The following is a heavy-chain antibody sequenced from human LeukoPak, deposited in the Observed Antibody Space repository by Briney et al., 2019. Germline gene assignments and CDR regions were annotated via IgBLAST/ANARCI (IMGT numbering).Heavy chain of an antibody. CDR3: TRIIVEVPGVSDYCDP. CDR2: IKEDGSET. V-gene: IGHV3-7*05. J-gene: IGHJ5*02. D-gene: IGHD2-2*01. CDR1: GFTFSRHW. Sequence: GGSLRLSCVGSGFTFSRHWMYWVRQAPGKGLEWVANIKEDGSETFYVDSVRGRFTISRDNAKNTLYLQMNSLRAEDTAVYYCTRIIVEVPGVSDYCDPWGQGTLVTVSS.